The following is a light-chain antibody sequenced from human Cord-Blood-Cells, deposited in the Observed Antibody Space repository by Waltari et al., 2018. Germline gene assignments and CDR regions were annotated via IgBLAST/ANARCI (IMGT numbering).Light chain of an antibody. Sequence: QSALTQPASVSGSPGQSITLSCPGTSRDVGRYNLVPWYQQHPGKAPQPMIYEGSKWPSEVSNRFSGSKSGNTASLTISGLQAEDEADYYCCSYAGSSTYVFGTGTKVTVL. CDR1: SRDVGRYNL. J-gene: IGLJ1*01. CDR2: EGS. CDR3: CSYAGSSTYV. V-gene: IGLV2-23*01.